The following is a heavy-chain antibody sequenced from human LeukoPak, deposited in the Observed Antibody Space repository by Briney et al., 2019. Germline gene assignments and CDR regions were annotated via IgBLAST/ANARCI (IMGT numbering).Heavy chain of an antibody. CDR3: ARAVQLERPPPLIGYYYMDV. J-gene: IGHJ6*03. V-gene: IGHV4-59*11. CDR2: IFYSGST. CDR1: GGSISSHY. D-gene: IGHD1-1*01. Sequence: KASETLSLTCTVSGGSISSHYWSWIRQPPGKGLEGIGYIFYSGSTNYNPSLKSRGTISVDTSKNQFSLKLSSVTAADTAVYYCARAVQLERPPPLIGYYYMDVWGKGTTVTVSS.